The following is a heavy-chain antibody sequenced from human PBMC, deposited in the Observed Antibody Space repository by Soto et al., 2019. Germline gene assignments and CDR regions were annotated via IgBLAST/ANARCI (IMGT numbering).Heavy chain of an antibody. V-gene: IGHV4-31*03. CDR1: GGSISSGGYY. D-gene: IGHD4-17*01. J-gene: IGHJ6*03. Sequence: PSETLSLTCTVSGGSISSGGYYWSWIRQHPGKGLEWIGYIYYSGSTYYNPSLKSRVTISVDTSKNQFSLKLSSVTAADTAVYYCARDYHDYGDYSTFYYYMDVWGKGSTVTVSS. CDR2: IYYSGST. CDR3: ARDYHDYGDYSTFYYYMDV.